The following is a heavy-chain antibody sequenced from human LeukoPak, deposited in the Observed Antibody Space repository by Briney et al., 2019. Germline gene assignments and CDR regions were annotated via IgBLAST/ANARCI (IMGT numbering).Heavy chain of an antibody. Sequence: GGSLRPSCAASGFTFSSYAMSWVRQAPGKGLEWVSAISGSGGSTYYADSVKGRFTISRDNSKNTLYLQMNSLRAEDTAIYYCAKGRQLLPFDYWGQGTLVTVSS. CDR3: AKGRQLLPFDY. D-gene: IGHD2-15*01. J-gene: IGHJ4*02. CDR2: ISGSGGST. V-gene: IGHV3-23*01. CDR1: GFTFSSYA.